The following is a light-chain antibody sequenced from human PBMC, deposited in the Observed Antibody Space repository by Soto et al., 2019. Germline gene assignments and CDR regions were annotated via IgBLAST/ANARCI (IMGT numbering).Light chain of an antibody. CDR3: QKYNSASQT. J-gene: IGKJ1*01. V-gene: IGKV1-27*01. CDR2: ATS. Sequence: DIQMTQSPSSLSASVGDRITITCRASQGISGYLAWYQQRPGKVPNLLIYATSTLQSGVTSRFRCSGSGTYFTLTNRRPKPEHVATSYCQKYNSASQTFRQRTQVDNK. CDR1: QGISGY.